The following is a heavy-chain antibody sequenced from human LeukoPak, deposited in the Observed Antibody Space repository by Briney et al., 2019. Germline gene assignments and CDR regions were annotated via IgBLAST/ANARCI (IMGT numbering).Heavy chain of an antibody. CDR3: AKVVTQPSDSSGWDY. J-gene: IGHJ4*02. CDR1: GFTFSSYA. CDR2: ISGSGGST. V-gene: IGHV3-23*01. Sequence: SGGSLRLSCAASGFTFSSYAMSWVRQAPGKGLEWVSAISGSGGSTYYADSVKGRFTISRDNSKITLYLQMNSLRAEDTAVYYCAKVVTQPSDSSGWDYWGQGTPVTVSS. D-gene: IGHD6-19*01.